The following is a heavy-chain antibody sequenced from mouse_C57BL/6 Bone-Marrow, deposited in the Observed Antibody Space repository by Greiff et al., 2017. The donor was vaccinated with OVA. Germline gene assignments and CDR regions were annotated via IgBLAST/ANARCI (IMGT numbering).Heavy chain of an antibody. Sequence: VQLQQPGAELVKPGASVKLSCTASGFNIKDYYMHWVKQRTEQGLEWIGRIDPADGETKYAPKFQGKATITADTSSNTAYLQHSSLTSEDTAVYSCARADDGYHYFDYWGQGTTLTVSS. J-gene: IGHJ2*01. CDR1: GFNIKDYY. V-gene: IGHV14-2*01. CDR3: ARADDGYHYFDY. CDR2: IDPADGET. D-gene: IGHD2-3*01.